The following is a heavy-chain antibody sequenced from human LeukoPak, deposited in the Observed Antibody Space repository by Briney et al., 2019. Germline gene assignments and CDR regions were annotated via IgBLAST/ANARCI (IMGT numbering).Heavy chain of an antibody. Sequence: GASVKVSCKASGGTFSSYTISWVRQAPGQGLEWMGRIIPILGIANYAQKFQGRVTITADKSTSTAYMELSSLRSEDTAVYYCAIRSSSTSNSGWFDPWGQGTLVTVSS. J-gene: IGHJ5*02. CDR2: IIPILGIA. V-gene: IGHV1-69*02. CDR1: GGTFSSYT. CDR3: AIRSSSTSNSGWFDP. D-gene: IGHD2-2*01.